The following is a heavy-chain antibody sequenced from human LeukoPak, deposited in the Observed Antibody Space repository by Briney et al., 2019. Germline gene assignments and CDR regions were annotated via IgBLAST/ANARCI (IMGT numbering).Heavy chain of an antibody. D-gene: IGHD1-26*01. V-gene: IGHV3-11*01. CDR2: ISSSGSTI. CDR1: GFTFSDYY. CDR3: AREVDIGSRGYFDY. Sequence: GGSLRLSCAASGFTFSDYYMSWIRQAPGKGLEWVSYISSSGSTIYYADSVKGRFTISRDNAKNSLYLQMNSPRAEDTAVYYCAREVDIGSRGYFDYWGQGTLVTVSS. J-gene: IGHJ4*02.